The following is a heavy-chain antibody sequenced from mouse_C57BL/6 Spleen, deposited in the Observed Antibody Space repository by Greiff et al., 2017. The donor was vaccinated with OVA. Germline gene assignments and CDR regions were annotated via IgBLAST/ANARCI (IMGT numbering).Heavy chain of an antibody. CDR1: GFSLTSYG. CDR3: ARQSPYYYGSPYAMDY. Sequence: VKLQESGPGLVAPSQSLSITCTVSGFSLTSYGVHWVRQPPGKGLEWLVVIWSDGSTTYNSALKSRLSISKDNSKSQVFLKMNSLQTDDTAMYYCARQSPYYYGSPYAMDYWGQGTSVTVSS. V-gene: IGHV2-6-1*01. D-gene: IGHD1-1*01. CDR2: IWSDGST. J-gene: IGHJ4*01.